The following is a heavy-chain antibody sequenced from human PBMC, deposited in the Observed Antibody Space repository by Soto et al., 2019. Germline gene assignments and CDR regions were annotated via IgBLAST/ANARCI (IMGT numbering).Heavy chain of an antibody. Sequence: PSETLSLTCTVSGGSISSGDYYWSWIRQPPGKGLEWIGYIYYSGSTYYNPSLKSRVTISVDTSKNQFSLKLSSVTAADTAVYYCAREGYYYDSSGQLDPTAFDYWGQGTLVTVSS. V-gene: IGHV4-30-4*01. CDR2: IYYSGST. J-gene: IGHJ4*02. CDR3: AREGYYYDSSGQLDPTAFDY. CDR1: GGSISSGDYY. D-gene: IGHD3-22*01.